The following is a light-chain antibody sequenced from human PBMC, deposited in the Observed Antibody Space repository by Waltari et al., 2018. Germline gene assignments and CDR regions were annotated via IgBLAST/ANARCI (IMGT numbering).Light chain of an antibody. V-gene: IGKV3-20*01. CDR1: QTLNNNY. CDR2: AAS. CDR3: QQYGSSPYS. Sequence: EIVLTQSPGTHSLSAGERATLSCMASQTLNNNYLAWYQQKPGQSPGLLIFAASKRATGVPDRFSGSGSGTDFTLTISRLELEDFAMYYCQQYGSSPYSFGQGARVDFK. J-gene: IGKJ2*01.